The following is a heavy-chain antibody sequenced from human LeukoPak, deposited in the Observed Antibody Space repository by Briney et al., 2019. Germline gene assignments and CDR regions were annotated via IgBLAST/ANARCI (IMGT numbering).Heavy chain of an antibody. V-gene: IGHV3-11*01. J-gene: IGHJ6*02. CDR3: ARDPIVVVPADYGMDV. D-gene: IGHD2-2*01. CDR2: ISSSGSTI. Sequence: GGSLRLSCAASGFTFSSYAMSWIRQAPGKGLEWVSYISSSGSTIYYADSVKGRFTISRDNAKNSLYLQMNSLRAEDTAVYYCARDPIVVVPADYGMDVWGQGTTVTVSS. CDR1: GFTFSSYA.